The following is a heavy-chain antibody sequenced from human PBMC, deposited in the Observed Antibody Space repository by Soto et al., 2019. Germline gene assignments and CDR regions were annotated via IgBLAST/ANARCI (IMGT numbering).Heavy chain of an antibody. V-gene: IGHV3-30-3*01. CDR1: GFTFSSYA. D-gene: IGHD6-13*01. J-gene: IGHJ6*02. CDR3: ARETSSSWYYYYYGMDV. CDR2: ISYDGSNK. Sequence: GGSLRLSCAASGFTFSSYAMHWVRQAPGKGLEWVAVISYDGSNKYYADSVKGRFTISRDNSKNTLYLQMNSLRAEDTAVYYCARETSSSWYYYYYGMDVWGQGTTVTVSS.